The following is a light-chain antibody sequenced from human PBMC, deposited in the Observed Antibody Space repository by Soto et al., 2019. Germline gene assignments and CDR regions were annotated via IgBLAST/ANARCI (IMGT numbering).Light chain of an antibody. CDR1: QNVPSSY. V-gene: IGKV3-20*01. Sequence: IVLTQSPGTLSLSPGEGATLSCRASQNVPSSYLAWYQQRPGQAPRLLIYGASRRATDIPDRFSGSGSGTVFTLTISRLEPEDFAVYYCQLYSSSSYTIGQGTKLEIK. CDR2: GAS. CDR3: QLYSSSSYT. J-gene: IGKJ2*01.